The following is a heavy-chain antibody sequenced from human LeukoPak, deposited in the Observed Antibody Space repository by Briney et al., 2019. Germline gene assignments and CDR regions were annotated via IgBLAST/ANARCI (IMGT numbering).Heavy chain of an antibody. D-gene: IGHD5-18*01. V-gene: IGHV4-34*01. Sequence: PSETLSLTCAVYGGSFSGYYWSWIRQPPGKGLEWIGEINHSGSTNYNPSLKSRVTISVDTSKNQFSLKLSSVTAADTAVYYCATGNPVMVGGVFDYWAREPWSPSPQ. CDR1: GGSFSGYY. J-gene: IGHJ4*02. CDR3: ATGNPVMVGGVFDY. CDR2: INHSGST.